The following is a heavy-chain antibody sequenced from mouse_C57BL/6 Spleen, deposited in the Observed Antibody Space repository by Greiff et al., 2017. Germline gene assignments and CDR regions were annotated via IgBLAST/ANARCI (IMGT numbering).Heavy chain of an antibody. D-gene: IGHD1-1*01. CDR3: ARSDYGSSYWYFDV. J-gene: IGHJ1*03. Sequence: VQLQQSGPELVKPGASVKISCKASGYSFTGYYMNWVKQSPEKSLEWIGEINPSTGGTTYNQKFKAKATLTVDKSSSTAYMQLKSLTSEDSAVXYCARSDYGSSYWYFDVWGTGTTVTVSS. CDR1: GYSFTGYY. CDR2: INPSTGGT. V-gene: IGHV1-42*01.